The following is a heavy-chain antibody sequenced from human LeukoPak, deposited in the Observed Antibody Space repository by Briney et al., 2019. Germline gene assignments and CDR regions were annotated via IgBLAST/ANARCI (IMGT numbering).Heavy chain of an antibody. CDR1: GFTFSSYS. Sequence: LGGSLRLSCAASGFTFSSYSMNWVRQAPGKGLEWVSSISSSSSYIYYADSVKGRFTISRDNAKNSLYLQMNSLRAEDTAVYYCAREYGDGYNWGGFDYWGQGTLVTVSS. CDR3: AREYGDGYNWGGFDY. D-gene: IGHD5-24*01. J-gene: IGHJ4*02. CDR2: ISSSSSYI. V-gene: IGHV3-21*01.